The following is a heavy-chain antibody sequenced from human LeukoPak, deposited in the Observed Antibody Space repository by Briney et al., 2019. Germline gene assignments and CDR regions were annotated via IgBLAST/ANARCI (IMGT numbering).Heavy chain of an antibody. CDR3: ARRRLTYYYYYMDV. CDR2: INHSGST. Sequence: MTSETLSLTCAVYGGSFSGYYWSWVRQPPGKWLEWIGEINHSGSTNYNPSLKSRVTISVDTSKNQFSLKLSSVTAADTAVYYCARRRLTYYYYYMDVWGKGTTVTVSS. CDR1: GGSFSGYY. J-gene: IGHJ6*03. V-gene: IGHV4-34*01.